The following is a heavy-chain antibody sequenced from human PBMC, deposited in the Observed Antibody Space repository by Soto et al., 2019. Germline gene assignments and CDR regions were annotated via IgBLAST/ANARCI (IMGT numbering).Heavy chain of an antibody. CDR3: ARSEATFLDY. Sequence: QVQLQESGPGLVKPSGTLSLTCTVSGGSMNSSNWWNWVRQSPGKGLEWIGETHQSGRTNYNPSLKSRVTISVDRSKNQFSLNLNSVTAADTAIYYCARSEATFLDYWGQGTLVTVSS. CDR1: GGSMNSSNW. D-gene: IGHD1-26*01. CDR2: THQSGRT. J-gene: IGHJ4*02. V-gene: IGHV4-4*02.